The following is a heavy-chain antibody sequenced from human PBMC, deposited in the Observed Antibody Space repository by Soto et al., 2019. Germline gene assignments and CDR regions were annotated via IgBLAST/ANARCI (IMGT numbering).Heavy chain of an antibody. CDR1: GYTFKDYF. J-gene: IGHJ4*02. CDR3: SRDPSPDFWRRYYDS. Sequence: HLVQSGAEVKQPGASVKVSCKASGYTFKDYFLHWVRQAPGQGLEWMGWINPNNGGTDYAHKFQGRVTMTRDTSISTAYMEVSGLRSADTAVYYCSRDPSPDFWRRYYDSWGQGTLITVPS. V-gene: IGHV1-2*07. D-gene: IGHD3-3*01. CDR2: INPNNGGT.